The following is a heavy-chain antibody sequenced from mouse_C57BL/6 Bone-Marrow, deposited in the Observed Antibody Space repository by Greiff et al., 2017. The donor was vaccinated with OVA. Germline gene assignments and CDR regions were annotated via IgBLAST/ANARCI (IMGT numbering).Heavy chain of an antibody. Sequence: VKLVESGAELVRPGASVTLSCKASGYTFTDYEMHWVKQTPVHGLEWIGAIDPETGGTAYNQKFKGKAILTADKSSSTAYMELRSLTSEDSAVYYCTRLTGVAYWGQGTLVTVSA. V-gene: IGHV1-15*01. CDR2: IDPETGGT. CDR3: TRLTGVAY. J-gene: IGHJ3*01. CDR1: GYTFTDYE. D-gene: IGHD4-1*01.